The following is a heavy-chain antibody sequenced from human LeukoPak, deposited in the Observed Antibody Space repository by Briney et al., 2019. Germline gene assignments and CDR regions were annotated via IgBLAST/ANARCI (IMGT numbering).Heavy chain of an antibody. CDR1: GLSFSNSG. CDR3: AKDKGVRYFDY. D-gene: IGHD3-10*01. V-gene: IGHV3-33*06. J-gene: IGHJ4*02. CDR2: IWSDGSKT. Sequence: GGSLRLSCAASGLSFSNSGMHWVRQAPGKGLEWVAMIWSDGSKTYYADSVKGRFTISRDNSKNTVYLQMNSRRAEDTAVYYCAKDKGVRYFDYWGQGTLVTVSS.